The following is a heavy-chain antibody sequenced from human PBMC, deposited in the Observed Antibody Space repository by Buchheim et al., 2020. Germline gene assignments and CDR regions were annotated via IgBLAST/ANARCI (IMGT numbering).Heavy chain of an antibody. CDR2: IYYSETT. CDR3: ARVMISGTYYYYYMDV. Sequence: QVQLQESGPGLVKPSETLSLTCSVSGVSISSYYWSWIRQPPGKGLEWIGYIYYSETTNYNPSLKSRVTIAVDTSKNQFSLKLTSVTAADTAVYYCARVMISGTYYYYYMDVGGKGTT. V-gene: IGHV4-59*01. CDR1: GVSISSYY. J-gene: IGHJ6*03. D-gene: IGHD1-26*01.